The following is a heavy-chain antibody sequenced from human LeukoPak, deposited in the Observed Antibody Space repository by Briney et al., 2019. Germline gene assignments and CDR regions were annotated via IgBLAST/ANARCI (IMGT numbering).Heavy chain of an antibody. Sequence: SETLSLTCTVSGGSISSYYWSWIRQPAGKGLEWIGRIYTSGSTNYNPSLKSRVSMSVDTSKNQFSLGPRSVTAADTAVYYCARESGYYYDTSGYTFDYWGQGILVTVSS. CDR3: ARESGYYYDTSGYTFDY. J-gene: IGHJ4*02. V-gene: IGHV4-4*07. CDR1: GGSISSYY. D-gene: IGHD3-22*01. CDR2: IYTSGST.